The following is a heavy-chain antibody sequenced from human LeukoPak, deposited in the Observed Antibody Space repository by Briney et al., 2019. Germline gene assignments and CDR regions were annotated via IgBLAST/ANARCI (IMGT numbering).Heavy chain of an antibody. J-gene: IGHJ4*02. CDR2: IYYSGST. CDR3: AREDPVYAMDY. V-gene: IGHV4-59*01. Sequence: SETLSLTCTVSGGSISSYYWSWIRQPPGKGLEWIGYIYYSGSTNYNPSLKSRVTISVDTSKNQFSLKPSSVTAADTAVYYCAREDPVYAMDYWGQGTLVTVSS. D-gene: IGHD2-8*01. CDR1: GGSISSYY.